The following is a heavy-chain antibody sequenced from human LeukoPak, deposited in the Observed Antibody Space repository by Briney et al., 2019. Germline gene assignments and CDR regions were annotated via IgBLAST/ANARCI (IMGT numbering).Heavy chain of an antibody. Sequence: GGSLRLSCAASGFTFSSYSMNWVRQAPGKGLEWVGRIKSKTDGGTTDYAAPVKGRFTISRDDSKNTLYLQMNSLKTEDTAVYYCTLYYYDSSFDYWGQGTLVTVSS. CDR1: GFTFSSYS. CDR3: TLYYYDSSFDY. CDR2: IKSKTDGGTT. D-gene: IGHD3-22*01. V-gene: IGHV3-15*01. J-gene: IGHJ4*02.